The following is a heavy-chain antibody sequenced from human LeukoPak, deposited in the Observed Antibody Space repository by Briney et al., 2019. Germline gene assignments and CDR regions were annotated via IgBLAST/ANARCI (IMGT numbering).Heavy chain of an antibody. D-gene: IGHD5-18*01. J-gene: IGHJ4*02. CDR3: ARESGYSYGD. CDR2: IYTSGST. CDR1: GGSISSGTYY. V-gene: IGHV4-61*02. Sequence: SETLSLTCTVSGGSISSGTYYWSWIRQPAWKGLEWIGRIYTSGSTNYNPSLKSRVTISVDTSKNQFSLKLSSVTAAATAVYYCARESGYSYGDWGQGTLVTVSS.